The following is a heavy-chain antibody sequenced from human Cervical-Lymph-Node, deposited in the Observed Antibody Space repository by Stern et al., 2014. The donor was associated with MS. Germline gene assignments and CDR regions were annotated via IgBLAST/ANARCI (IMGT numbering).Heavy chain of an antibody. Sequence: QVQLQESGPGLVKPSETLSLTCAVSGDSISSYTHYWAWIRQPPGKGLEWIGIVDYGGATYYNRSLKSPVTISVDKSKNHFSLGLNSVTAADTAVYYCAKHACTGAACPFDLWGQGTLVTVSS. D-gene: IGHD2-8*02. CDR2: VDYGGAT. J-gene: IGHJ4*02. CDR1: GDSISSYTHY. V-gene: IGHV4-39*01. CDR3: AKHACTGAACPFDL.